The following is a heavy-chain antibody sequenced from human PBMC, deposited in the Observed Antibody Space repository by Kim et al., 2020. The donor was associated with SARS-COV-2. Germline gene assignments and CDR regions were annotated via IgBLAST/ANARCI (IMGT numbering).Heavy chain of an antibody. CDR3: AIDLGNWKFDP. Sequence: GGSLRLSCAASGFTFSSYAMSWVRQAPGKGLEWVSAIHVGGDSTFYADSVKGRFTISRDNSKNTLFLQMNSLRAGDTAVYYCAIDLGNWKFDPWGQGTLVTVSS. V-gene: IGHV3-23*01. CDR2: IHVGGDST. D-gene: IGHD1-20*01. J-gene: IGHJ5*02. CDR1: GFTFSSYA.